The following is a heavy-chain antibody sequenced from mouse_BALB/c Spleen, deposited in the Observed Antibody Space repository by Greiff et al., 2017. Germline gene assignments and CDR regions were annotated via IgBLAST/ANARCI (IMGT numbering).Heavy chain of an antibody. Sequence: EVMLVESGGGLVQPGGSLRLSCATSGFTFTDYYMSWVRQPPGKALEWLGFIRNKANGYTTEYSASVKGRFTISRDNSQSILYLQMNTLRAEDSATYYCARWDDYDTWFAYWGQGTLVTVSA. CDR1: GFTFTDYY. CDR3: ARWDDYDTWFAY. CDR2: IRNKANGYTT. D-gene: IGHD2-4*01. V-gene: IGHV7-3*02. J-gene: IGHJ3*01.